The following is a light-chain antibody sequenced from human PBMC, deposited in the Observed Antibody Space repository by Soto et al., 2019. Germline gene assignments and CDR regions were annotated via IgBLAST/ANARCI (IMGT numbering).Light chain of an antibody. J-gene: IGKJ3*01. V-gene: IGKV3-20*01. CDR1: QSVSSTY. CDR2: CAA. Sequence: LTQSPGTLSLSPGERATLSCRASQSVSSTYLAWYQHKPGDAPRRLIYCAATRAAGVPDRFSRSGSGTDFTLTLSRLEPEDFAVYYCHQYGSSPLFTFGPGNKLEIK. CDR3: HQYGSSPLFT.